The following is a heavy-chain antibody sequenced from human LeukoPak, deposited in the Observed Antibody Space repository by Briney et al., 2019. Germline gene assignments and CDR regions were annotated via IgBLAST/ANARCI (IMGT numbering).Heavy chain of an antibody. CDR2: IYYSGST. V-gene: IGHV4-59*12. J-gene: IGHJ4*02. Sequence: PSETLSLTCTVSGGTISSYYWSWIRQPPGKGLEWIGYIYYSGSTNCNPSLKSRVTISVDTSKNQFSLKLSSVTAADTAVYYCAREFFISGYYPDYWGQGTLLTVSS. CDR1: GGTISSYY. D-gene: IGHD3-22*01. CDR3: AREFFISGYYPDY.